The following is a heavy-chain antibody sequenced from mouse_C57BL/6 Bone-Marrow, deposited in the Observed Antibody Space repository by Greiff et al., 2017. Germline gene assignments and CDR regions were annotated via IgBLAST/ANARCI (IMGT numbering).Heavy chain of an antibody. Sequence: EVKLVESGGDLVKPGASLKISCAASGFTFSSYGMSWVRQTPDKRLEWVATISSGGSYTYYPDSVKGRFTISRDNAKNTLYLQMSSLTSEDTAMYYCARPGDPYYFDYWGQGTTLTVSS. J-gene: IGHJ2*01. CDR2: ISSGGSYT. V-gene: IGHV5-6*01. CDR3: ARPGDPYYFDY. CDR1: GFTFSSYG.